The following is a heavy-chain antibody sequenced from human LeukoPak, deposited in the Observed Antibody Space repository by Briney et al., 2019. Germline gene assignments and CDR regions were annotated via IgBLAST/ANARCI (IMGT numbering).Heavy chain of an antibody. Sequence: PSETLSLTCAVYDGSFSGYSWGWIRQPPGKGLEWIGEINQSGSTNYNPSLKSRVTISVDTSKNQFSLKLSSVTAADTAVYYCARDGYNSYWGQGTLVTVSS. D-gene: IGHD5-24*01. CDR1: DGSFSGYS. J-gene: IGHJ4*02. CDR3: ARDGYNSY. V-gene: IGHV4-34*01. CDR2: INQSGST.